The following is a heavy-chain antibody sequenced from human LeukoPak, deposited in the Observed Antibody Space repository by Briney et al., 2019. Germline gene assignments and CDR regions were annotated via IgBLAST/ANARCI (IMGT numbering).Heavy chain of an antibody. V-gene: IGHV4-34*01. D-gene: IGHD4-23*01. Sequence: SETLSLTCAVSGGAFFGSHWNWVRQSPEKGLEWIGEINHSGGTNYNPPPTSRVTISVAQSKRQFFLKWTSLTAAHTAVYYCARHPTTVVTLPYYFDFWGQGTLVTVSA. CDR1: GGAFFGSH. CDR2: INHSGGT. CDR3: ARHPTTVVTLPYYFDF. J-gene: IGHJ4*02.